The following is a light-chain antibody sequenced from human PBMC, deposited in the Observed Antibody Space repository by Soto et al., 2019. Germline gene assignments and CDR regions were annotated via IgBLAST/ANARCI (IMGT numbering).Light chain of an antibody. V-gene: IGLV2-23*01. Sequence: QSALTQPASVSGSPGQWITISCTGTSSDVGSYNLVSWYQQHPGKAPKLMIYEGSKRPSGVSNRCSGSKSGNTASLTITGLQAEDEADYYCCSYAGSSTHVVFGEGTKLTVL. J-gene: IGLJ2*01. CDR2: EGS. CDR3: CSYAGSSTHVV. CDR1: SSDVGSYNL.